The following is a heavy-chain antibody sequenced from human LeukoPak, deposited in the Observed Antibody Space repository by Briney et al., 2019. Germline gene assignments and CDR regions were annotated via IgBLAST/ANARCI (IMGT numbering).Heavy chain of an antibody. J-gene: IGHJ6*03. D-gene: IGHD6-13*01. V-gene: IGHV1-69*05. CDR3: ARWVAAAHYGPYYYMDV. CDR1: GGTFSSYA. CDR2: IIPIFGTA. Sequence: SVKVSCKASGGTFSSYAISWVRQARGQGLEWMGGIIPIFGTANYAQKFQGRVTITTDESTSTAYMELSSLRSEDTAVYYCARWVAAAHYGPYYYMDVWGKGTTVTVSS.